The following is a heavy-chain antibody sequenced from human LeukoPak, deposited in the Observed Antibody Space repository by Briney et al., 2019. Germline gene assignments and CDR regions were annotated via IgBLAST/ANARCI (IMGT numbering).Heavy chain of an antibody. CDR1: GFSFSGRW. D-gene: IGHD4-17*01. V-gene: IGHV3-74*03. J-gene: IGHJ4*02. CDR3: TTAGDYNGYDY. CDR2: ISPDGSDT. Sequence: PGGSLRLSCVASGFSFSGRWMHWVRQVPGKGLVAVSRISPDGSDTTYADSVKGRFTVSRDNAKNTLYLEMNSLTVEDTALYYCTTAGDYNGYDYWGQGTLVTVSS.